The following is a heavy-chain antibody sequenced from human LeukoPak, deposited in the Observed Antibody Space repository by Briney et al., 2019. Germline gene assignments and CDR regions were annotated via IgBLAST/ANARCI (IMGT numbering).Heavy chain of an antibody. J-gene: IGHJ5*02. CDR3: AKDFFGSP. D-gene: IGHD1-14*01. CDR1: GFTFSTYG. V-gene: IGHV3-30*02. CDR2: IRYDGSNK. Sequence: PGGSLRLSCAASGFTFSTYGMHWVRQAPGKGLEWVAFIRYDGSNKYYAESVKGRFTISRGDSKNSLYLQMNSLRAEDTGVYYCAKDFFGSPWGQGTLVTVSS.